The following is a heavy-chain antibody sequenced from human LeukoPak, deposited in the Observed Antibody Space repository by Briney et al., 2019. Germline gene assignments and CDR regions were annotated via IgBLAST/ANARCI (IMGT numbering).Heavy chain of an antibody. Sequence: GGSLRLSRSASGFTLSSYALSWVRQAPRRELEGVSAISDSGIGIYYANSVKGRFTISRDNSKNTLYLQMNSLRADDTAVYYCAKNDYYDIRYFDYGGQGNLVTVSS. CDR2: ISDSGIGI. J-gene: IGHJ4*02. V-gene: IGHV3-23*01. CDR1: GFTLSSYA. CDR3: AKNDYYDIRYFDY. D-gene: IGHD3-22*01.